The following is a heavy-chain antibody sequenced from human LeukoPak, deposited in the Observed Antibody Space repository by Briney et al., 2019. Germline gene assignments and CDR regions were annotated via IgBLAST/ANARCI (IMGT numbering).Heavy chain of an antibody. D-gene: IGHD5-12*01. CDR1: GFTFSSHA. CDR2: ISNSGGAT. Sequence: GGSLSLSCAASGFTFSSHAMSWVRQAPGKGLEWVSGISNSGGATYYAESVRGRLTISRDNSNNTLFLQMDSLRAEDTAMYFCAKGRGEWLRLDASDVWGQGTMVTVSS. V-gene: IGHV3-23*01. CDR3: AKGRGEWLRLDASDV. J-gene: IGHJ3*01.